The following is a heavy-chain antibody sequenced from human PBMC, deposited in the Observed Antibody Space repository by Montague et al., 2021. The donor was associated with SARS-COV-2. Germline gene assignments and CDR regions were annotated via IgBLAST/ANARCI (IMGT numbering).Heavy chain of an antibody. V-gene: IGHV4-39*01. CDR1: GGSISSTAYY. D-gene: IGHD3-10*01. Sequence: SETLSLTCTVSGGSISSTAYYWGWIRQPPGKGLERIGSIYYTVNTYYNSSLKSRVTISVDASKNRFSLTLSSVSAADTAVYYCARQTTLLRGRAPPGVWGQGTTVTVSS. CDR3: ARQTTLLRGRAPPGV. J-gene: IGHJ6*02. CDR2: IYYTVNT.